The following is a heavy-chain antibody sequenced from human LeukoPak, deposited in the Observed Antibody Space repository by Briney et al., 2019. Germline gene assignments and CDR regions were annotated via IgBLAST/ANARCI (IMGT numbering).Heavy chain of an antibody. CDR1: GFTFSSYS. CDR2: ISSSSSTI. V-gene: IGHV3-48*04. J-gene: IGHJ4*02. CDR3: ARAATTYYYDTSGYY. Sequence: GGSLRLSCAASGFTFSSYSMNWVRQAPGKGLEWVSYISSSSSTIYYADSVKGRFTISRDNAKNSLYLQMNSLRAEGTAVYYCARAATTYYYDTSGYYWGQGTLVTVSS. D-gene: IGHD3-22*01.